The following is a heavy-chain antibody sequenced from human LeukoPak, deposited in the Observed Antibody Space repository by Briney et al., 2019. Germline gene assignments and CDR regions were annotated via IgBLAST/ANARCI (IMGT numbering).Heavy chain of an antibody. D-gene: IGHD3-3*01. CDR3: ATVRSDFWSGYQPDAFDI. J-gene: IGHJ3*02. CDR1: GYTLTELS. Sequence: ASVKVSCKVSGYTLTELSMHWVRQAPGKGLEWMGGFDPEDCETIYAQKFQGRVTMTEDTSTDTAYMELSSLRSEDTAVHYCATVRSDFWSGYQPDAFDIWGQGTMVTVSS. CDR2: FDPEDCET. V-gene: IGHV1-24*01.